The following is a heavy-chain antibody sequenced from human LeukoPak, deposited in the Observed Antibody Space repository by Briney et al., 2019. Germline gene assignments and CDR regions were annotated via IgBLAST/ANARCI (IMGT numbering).Heavy chain of an antibody. J-gene: IGHJ4*02. CDR2: INSDGSST. CDR1: GFTFSIYW. Sequence: GGSLRLSCAASGFTFSIYWVHWVRQAPGKGLVWVSSINSDGSSTSYADSVKGRFTISRDNAKNTLYLLMNTLRAEDTAVYYCASLDYWGQGTPVTVSS. CDR3: ASLDY. V-gene: IGHV3-74*01.